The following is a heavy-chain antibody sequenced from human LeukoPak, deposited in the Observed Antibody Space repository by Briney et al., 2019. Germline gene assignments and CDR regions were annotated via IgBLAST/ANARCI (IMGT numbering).Heavy chain of an antibody. Sequence: ASVKVSCKASGYTFTSYDINWVRQAPGQGLEWMGWINPNSGGTNYAQKFQGWVTMTRDTSISTAYMELSRLRSDDTAVYYCARGNLGIGWFDPWGQGTLVTVSS. CDR1: GYTFTSYD. D-gene: IGHD7-27*01. J-gene: IGHJ5*02. CDR2: INPNSGGT. V-gene: IGHV1-2*04. CDR3: ARGNLGIGWFDP.